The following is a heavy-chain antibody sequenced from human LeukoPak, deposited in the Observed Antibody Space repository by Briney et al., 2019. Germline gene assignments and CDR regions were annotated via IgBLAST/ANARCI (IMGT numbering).Heavy chain of an antibody. D-gene: IGHD3-3*01. CDR2: ISYDGSNK. CDR1: GFTFSSYG. Sequence: HPGGSLRLSCAASGFTFSSYGMHWVRQAPGKGLEWVAVISYDGSNKYYADSVKGRFTISRGNSKNTLYLQMNSLRAEDTAVYYCAKEDDLEWLVYWGQGTLVTVSS. V-gene: IGHV3-30*18. CDR3: AKEDDLEWLVY. J-gene: IGHJ4*02.